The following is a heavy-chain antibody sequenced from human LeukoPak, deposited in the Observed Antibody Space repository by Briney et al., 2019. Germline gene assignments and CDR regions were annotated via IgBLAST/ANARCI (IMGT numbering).Heavy chain of an antibody. CDR1: SFTSYS. CDR3: ARSKRGYSYGYFDY. V-gene: IGHV4-39*07. Sequence: SFTSYSMNWVRQPPGKGLEWIGSIYYSGSTYYNPSLKSRVTISVDTSKNQFSLKLSSVTAADTAVYYCARSKRGYSYGYFDYWGQGTLVTVSS. D-gene: IGHD5-18*01. CDR2: IYYSGST. J-gene: IGHJ4*02.